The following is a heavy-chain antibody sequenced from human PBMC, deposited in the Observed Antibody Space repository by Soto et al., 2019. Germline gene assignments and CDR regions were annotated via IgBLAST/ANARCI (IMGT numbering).Heavy chain of an antibody. CDR1: DGCICSCY. J-gene: IGHJ5*02. D-gene: IGHD3-10*01. CDR3: ARAGTTMVRGVISVWFAP. CDR2: INYRGST. Sequence: TWTVGDGCICSCYRYYYRQPTRKGLDSIGYINYRGSTNYNPSLKSRVTISVDTSKNQFSLKLSSVTAADTAVYYCARAGTTMVRGVISVWFAPWGEGILVTVSS. V-gene: IGHV4-59*01.